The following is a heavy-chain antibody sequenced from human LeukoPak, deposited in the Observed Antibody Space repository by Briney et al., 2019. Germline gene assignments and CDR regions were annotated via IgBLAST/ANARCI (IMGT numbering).Heavy chain of an antibody. CDR1: GFTFSSYG. Sequence: GGSLRLSCAVSGFTFSSYGMHWVRQAPGKGLEWVAVISYDGSNKYYADSVKGRFTISRDNSKNTLYLQMNSLRAEDTAVYYCAKVSAIVGAFYFDYWGQGTLVTVSS. CDR2: ISYDGSNK. CDR3: AKVSAIVGAFYFDY. D-gene: IGHD1-26*01. J-gene: IGHJ4*02. V-gene: IGHV3-30*18.